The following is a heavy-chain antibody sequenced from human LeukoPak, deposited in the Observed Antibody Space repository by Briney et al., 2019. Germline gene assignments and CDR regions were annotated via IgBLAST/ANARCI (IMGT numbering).Heavy chain of an antibody. V-gene: IGHV5-51*01. J-gene: IGHJ4*02. CDR1: GYSFTSYW. Sequence: GESLKISCKGSGYSFTSYWIGWVRQMPGKGLEWMGIIYPGDSDTRYSPSFQGQVTISADKSISTAYLQWSSLKASDTAMYYCARHKRSYRTHPYYFDYWGQGTLVTVSS. CDR3: ARHKRSYRTHPYYFDY. CDR2: IYPGDSDT. D-gene: IGHD1-26*01.